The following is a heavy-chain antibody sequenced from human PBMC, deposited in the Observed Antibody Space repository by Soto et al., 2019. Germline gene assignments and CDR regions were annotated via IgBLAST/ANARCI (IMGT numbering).Heavy chain of an antibody. J-gene: IGHJ4*02. D-gene: IGHD1-1*01. Sequence: QVQLVQSGAEVKKPGSSVKVSCKASGGTFRSYVTSWVRQAPGQGLEWLGGIIPMDGTTYYAQTFQGRVTISADESTSTAFMELSSLRSEDTAVYYCARIGTLDWIDDYLGQGTLVTVSS. CDR1: GGTFRSYV. CDR2: IIPMDGTT. CDR3: ARIGTLDWIDDY. V-gene: IGHV1-69*12.